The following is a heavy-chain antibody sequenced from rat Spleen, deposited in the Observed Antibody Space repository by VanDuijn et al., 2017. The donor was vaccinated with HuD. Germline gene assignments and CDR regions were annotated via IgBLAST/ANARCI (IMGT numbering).Heavy chain of an antibody. CDR3: ARDIYGGYSELGYFAY. Sequence: EVQLVESGGGLVQPGRSLKLSCAASGFTFSNYNMAWVRQAPKKGLEWVATISSDGSGTYYRDSVEGRFTISRDNAKSTLYLQIDSLRSEDTATYFCARDIYGGYSELGYFAYWGQGTLVTVSS. CDR2: ISSDGSGT. CDR1: GFTFSNYN. V-gene: IGHV5-7*01. D-gene: IGHD1-11*01. J-gene: IGHJ3*01.